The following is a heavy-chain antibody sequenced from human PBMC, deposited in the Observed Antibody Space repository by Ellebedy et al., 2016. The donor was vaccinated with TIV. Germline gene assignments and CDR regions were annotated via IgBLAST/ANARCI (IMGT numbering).Heavy chain of an antibody. V-gene: IGHV3-64D*06. D-gene: IGHD2-15*01. Sequence: GESLKISCSASGFTFMNYAMHWVRQAPGKGLEYVSAISSNGGSTYYADSVKGRITISRDNSKNTVYLQMSSLRAEDTAVYYCVKDQDRCSGGSCQPFDPWGRGTLVTVSS. CDR3: VKDQDRCSGGSCQPFDP. CDR2: ISSNGGST. J-gene: IGHJ2*01. CDR1: GFTFMNYA.